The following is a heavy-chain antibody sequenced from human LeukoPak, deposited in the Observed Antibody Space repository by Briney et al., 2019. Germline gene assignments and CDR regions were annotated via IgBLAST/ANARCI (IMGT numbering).Heavy chain of an antibody. J-gene: IGHJ3*02. Sequence: SETLSLTCAVYGGSFSGHYWSWIRQPPGKGLEWIGEINHSGSTNYNPSLTSRVTILVDTSKNQFSLKLSSVTAADTAVYYCAREVQHYAGSVYDHDAFDIWGQGTMVTVSS. D-gene: IGHD3-22*01. CDR3: AREVQHYAGSVYDHDAFDI. CDR1: GGSFSGHY. CDR2: INHSGST. V-gene: IGHV4-34*01.